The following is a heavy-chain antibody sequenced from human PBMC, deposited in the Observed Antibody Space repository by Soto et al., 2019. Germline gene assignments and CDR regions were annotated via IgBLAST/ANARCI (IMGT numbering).Heavy chain of an antibody. V-gene: IGHV5-51*01. D-gene: IGHD3-3*01. Sequence: GYSLKMSCKGSGYKFAGYWIALVLQMPGKGLELMGIIYPSDSDTRYRPSFQGQVTISADKSISSAYLQWSSLRASDTAMYYCARGGVSTRTFDYWGQGTPVTVSS. CDR1: GYKFAGYW. CDR3: ARGGVSTRTFDY. J-gene: IGHJ4*02. CDR2: IYPSDSDT.